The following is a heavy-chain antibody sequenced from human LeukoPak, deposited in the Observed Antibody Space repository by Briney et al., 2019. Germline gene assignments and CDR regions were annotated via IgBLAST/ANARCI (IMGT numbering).Heavy chain of an antibody. CDR3: APRGRL. V-gene: IGHV1-69*02. CDR1: GGTFTSYT. D-gene: IGHD3-16*01. Sequence: SVKVSCKASGGTFTSYTISWVRQAPGQGLEWMGGIIPILGIANNVQKFQGRVTITADKSRSTAYMELSSLRSEDTAVYYCAPRGRLWGQGTLVTVSS. CDR2: IIPILGIA. J-gene: IGHJ4*02.